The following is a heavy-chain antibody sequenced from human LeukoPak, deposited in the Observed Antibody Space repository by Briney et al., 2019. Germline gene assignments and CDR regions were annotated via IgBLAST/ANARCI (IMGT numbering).Heavy chain of an antibody. D-gene: IGHD2-15*01. Sequence: PGGSLRLSCAASGFTFSNYGMAWVRQAPGKGLEWDSTIAVVGGNTHYADSVEGRFTISRQDSNNALHLQLNSLRAEDTAIYYCARDCCSGGGPLDIWGQGTLVTVSS. CDR1: GFTFSNYG. CDR3: ARDCCSGGGPLDI. V-gene: IGHV3-23*01. CDR2: IAVVGGNT. J-gene: IGHJ4*02.